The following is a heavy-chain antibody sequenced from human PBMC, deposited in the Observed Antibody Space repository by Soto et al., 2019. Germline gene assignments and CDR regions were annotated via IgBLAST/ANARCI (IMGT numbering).Heavy chain of an antibody. CDR1: GGSTSGYY. J-gene: IGHJ4*02. Sequence: SETLSLTCTVSGGSTSGYYWSWIRQPPGKGLEWIGYIYYSGSTIYNPSLKSRVTISVDTSKNQFSLKLSSVTAADTAVYYCARALYDSSGYYYFDYWGQGTLVTVSS. CDR3: ARALYDSSGYYYFDY. D-gene: IGHD3-22*01. CDR2: IYYSGST. V-gene: IGHV4-59*01.